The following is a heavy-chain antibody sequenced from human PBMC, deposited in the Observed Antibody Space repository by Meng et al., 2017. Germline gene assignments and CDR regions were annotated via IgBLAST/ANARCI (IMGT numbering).Heavy chain of an antibody. CDR1: GYNFPDHY. D-gene: IGHD6-25*01. CDR2: INPKSGDT. CDR3: ARDEDISAAGKLFGDY. J-gene: IGHJ4*02. Sequence: GHLVPVGAWLKKPGASVTVSCKPSGYNFPDHYIHWVRRAPGQGLEWMGRINPKSGDTHYAQKFQARVTMTGDTSISTAYMELSGLRSDDTAMYYCARDEDISAAGKLFGDYWGQGTLVTVSS. V-gene: IGHV1-2*06.